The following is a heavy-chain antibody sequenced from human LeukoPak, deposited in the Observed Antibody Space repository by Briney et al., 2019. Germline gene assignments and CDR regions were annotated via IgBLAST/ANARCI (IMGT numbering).Heavy chain of an antibody. V-gene: IGHV3-21*01. J-gene: IGHJ4*02. D-gene: IGHD5-24*01. Sequence: GGSLRLSCAASGFTFSSYSMNWVRQAPGKGLEWVSSISSSSSYIYYADSVKGRFTISRDNAKNSLYLQMNSLRAEDTAVYYCARYNPQYYFDYWGQGTLVTVSS. CDR1: GFTFSSYS. CDR3: ARYNPQYYFDY. CDR2: ISSSSSYI.